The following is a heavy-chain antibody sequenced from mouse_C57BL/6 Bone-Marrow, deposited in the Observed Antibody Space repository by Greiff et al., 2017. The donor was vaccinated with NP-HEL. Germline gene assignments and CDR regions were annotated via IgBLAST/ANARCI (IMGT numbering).Heavy chain of an antibody. D-gene: IGHD1-1*01. CDR2: INPSSGYT. V-gene: IGHV1-4*01. Sequence: PFSSFNISFKSSFYTFTSYTIHWVKQRPGQGLEWIGYINPSSGYTKYNQKFKDKATLTADKSSSTAYMQLSSLTSEDSAVYYCARSPCYYGSPLAYWGQGTLVTVSA. CDR3: ARSPCYYGSPLAY. J-gene: IGHJ3*01. CDR1: FYTFTSYT.